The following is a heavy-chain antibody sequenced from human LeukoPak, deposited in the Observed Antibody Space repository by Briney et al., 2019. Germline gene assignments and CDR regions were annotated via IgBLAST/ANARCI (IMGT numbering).Heavy chain of an antibody. J-gene: IGHJ4*02. Sequence: GGSLRLSCAASGFTFSSYWMHWVRQAPGKGLVWVSRINSDGSSTSYADSVKGRFTISRDSAKNSLYLQMNSLRAEDTAVYYCAREEAGTAGFDYWGQGTLVTVSS. V-gene: IGHV3-74*01. CDR1: GFTFSSYW. D-gene: IGHD6-13*01. CDR3: AREEAGTAGFDY. CDR2: INSDGSST.